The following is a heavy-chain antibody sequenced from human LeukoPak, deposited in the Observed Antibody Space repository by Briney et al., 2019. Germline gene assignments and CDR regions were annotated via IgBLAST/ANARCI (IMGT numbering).Heavy chain of an antibody. CDR2: IYTSGIT. CDR3: AREALPGSYYDSSGYYPNYNYYYHMDV. J-gene: IGHJ6*03. D-gene: IGHD3-22*01. Sequence: PSETLSLTCTVSGGSISGFYLSWVRQPAGKGLEWIGRIYTSGITNYSPSLKSRVTISVDKSKNQFSLKLSSVTAADTAVYYCAREALPGSYYDSSGYYPNYNYYYHMDVWNKGTTVTVSS. CDR1: GGSISGFY. V-gene: IGHV4-4*07.